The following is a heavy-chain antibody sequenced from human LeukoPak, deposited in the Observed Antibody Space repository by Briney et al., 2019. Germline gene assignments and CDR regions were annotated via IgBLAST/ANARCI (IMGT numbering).Heavy chain of an antibody. V-gene: IGHV3-9*01. CDR3: TKDNAARSSYGDAFDI. J-gene: IGHJ3*02. CDR2: VSWHGGSI. D-gene: IGHD1-26*01. Sequence: PGRSLRLSCVASGFMFDDYAIHWVRQAPGKGLEWVSGVSWHGGSIGYADSVEGRFTVSRDNAKKSLYLQMNRLRAEDTALYYCTKDNAARSSYGDAFDIWGQGTVVTVSS. CDR1: GFMFDDYA.